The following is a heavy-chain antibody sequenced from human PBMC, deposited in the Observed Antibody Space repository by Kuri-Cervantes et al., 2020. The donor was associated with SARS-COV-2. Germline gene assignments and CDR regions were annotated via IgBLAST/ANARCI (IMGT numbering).Heavy chain of an antibody. CDR3: ARAAGDQGEYYYYYYMDV. CDR2: IYHSGST. Sequence: GSLRLSCSVSGGSINSGQYYWGWIRQPPGKGLEWIGSIYHSGSTYYNPSLKSRVTISVDTSKNQFSLKLSSVTAADTAVYYCARAAGDQGEYYYYYYMDVWGKGTTVTVSS. D-gene: IGHD7-27*01. J-gene: IGHJ6*03. CDR1: GGSINSGQYY. V-gene: IGHV4-38-2*02.